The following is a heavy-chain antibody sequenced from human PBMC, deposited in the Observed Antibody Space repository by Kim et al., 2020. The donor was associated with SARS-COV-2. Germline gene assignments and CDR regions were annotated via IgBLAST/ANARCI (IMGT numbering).Heavy chain of an antibody. J-gene: IGHJ4*01. D-gene: IGHD2-15*01. Sequence: GGSLRLSCAASGFTFSSYGMHWVRQAPGKGLEWVAVIWYDGSDKYYADSVEGRFTISRDNSKNTLYLQMNSLRGEDTAVYYFARGAISAAVNAPFYYWG. CDR3: ARGAISAAVNAPFYY. CDR1: GFTFSSYG. CDR2: IWYDGSDK. V-gene: IGHV3-33*01.